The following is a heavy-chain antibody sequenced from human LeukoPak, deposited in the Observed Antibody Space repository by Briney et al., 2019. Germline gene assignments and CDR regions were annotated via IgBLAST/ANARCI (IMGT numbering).Heavy chain of an antibody. J-gene: IGHJ4*02. D-gene: IGHD1-1*01. Sequence: ASVKVSCKASGYTFTSYGISWVRQAPGQGLEWMGWISAYNGNTNYAQKFQGWVTMTRDTSISTAYMELSRLRSDDTAVYYCARGGNRYNWNDIDYWGQGTLVTVSS. V-gene: IGHV1-18*01. CDR3: ARGGNRYNWNDIDY. CDR2: ISAYNGNT. CDR1: GYTFTSYG.